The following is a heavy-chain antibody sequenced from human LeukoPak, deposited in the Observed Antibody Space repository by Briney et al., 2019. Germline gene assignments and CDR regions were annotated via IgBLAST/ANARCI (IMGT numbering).Heavy chain of an antibody. Sequence: GGSLRLSCAASGFTFRAYYMTWIRQAPGKGLEWVSFISSSSSSIYYADSVEGRFTISRDNAKNSLYLQMNSLRADDTAVYYCATDAVRFSGYVEIGNWGQGTLVTVSS. V-gene: IGHV3-11*04. CDR3: ATDAVRFSGYVEIGN. CDR1: GFTFRAYY. CDR2: ISSSSSSI. D-gene: IGHD3-16*01. J-gene: IGHJ4*02.